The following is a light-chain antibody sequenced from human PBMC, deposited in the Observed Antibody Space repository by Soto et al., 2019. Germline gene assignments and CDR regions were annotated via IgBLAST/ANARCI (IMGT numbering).Light chain of an antibody. CDR3: QQYGTSPYT. Sequence: EIVLTQFPGPLSLSPGERATLSCRASQSVNGDYLAWYHQKPGQAPRLLIDGASSRATGIPDGFSGSRSGTDFTLTISRLEPEDFAGYYCQQYGTSPYTFGQGTRLEIK. V-gene: IGKV3-20*01. J-gene: IGKJ2*01. CDR1: QSVNGDY. CDR2: GAS.